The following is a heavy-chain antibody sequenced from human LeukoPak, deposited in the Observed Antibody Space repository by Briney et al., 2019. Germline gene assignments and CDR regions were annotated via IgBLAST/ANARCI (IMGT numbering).Heavy chain of an antibody. D-gene: IGHD3-16*01. V-gene: IGHV3-23*01. Sequence: GGSLRLSCAASGFTFSSFAMSWVRQAPGKGLEWVSTVSGDGGSTYYADSVKGRFTISRDNSKNTLYLQMNSLRAEDTAVYYCAKDRYDYVWGTYDEYYFDYWGQGTLVTVSS. CDR1: GFTFSSFA. CDR2: VSGDGGST. J-gene: IGHJ4*02. CDR3: AKDRYDYVWGTYDEYYFDY.